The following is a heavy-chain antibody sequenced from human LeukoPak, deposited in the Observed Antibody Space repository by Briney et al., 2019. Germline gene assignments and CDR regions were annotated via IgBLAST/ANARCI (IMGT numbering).Heavy chain of an antibody. CDR2: FYHSGNT. CDR1: GYSISSGYY. Sequence: PSETLSLTCTVSGYSISSGYYWGWIRPPPGKGLEWIGSFYHSGNTYYNPSLKSRVTISVDTSKNQFSLKLSSVTAADTAVYYCAREGIAAAGPDAFDIWGQGTMVTVSS. CDR3: AREGIAAAGPDAFDI. J-gene: IGHJ3*02. D-gene: IGHD6-13*01. V-gene: IGHV4-38-2*02.